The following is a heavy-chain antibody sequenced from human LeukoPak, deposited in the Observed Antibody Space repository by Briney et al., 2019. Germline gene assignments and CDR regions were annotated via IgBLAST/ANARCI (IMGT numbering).Heavy chain of an antibody. D-gene: IGHD2-2*01. CDR2: IYPGDSDT. CDR1: GYSFTSYW. V-gene: IGHV5-51*01. CDR3: ARQCSSTSCYSPDFDY. J-gene: IGHJ4*02. Sequence: GESLKISCKGSGYSFTSYWIGWVRQMPGKGLEWMGIIYPGDSDTRYSPSFQGQVTISADKSISTAYLQWSSLKASDTAMYYCARQCSSTSCYSPDFDYWGQGTLVTVSS.